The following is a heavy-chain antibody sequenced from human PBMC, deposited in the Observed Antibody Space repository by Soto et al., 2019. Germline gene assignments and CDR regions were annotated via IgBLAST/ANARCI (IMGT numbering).Heavy chain of an antibody. Sequence: QITLEESGPTLVKPTQTLTLACTFSGLSLSTSGMGVGWIRQPPGRALEWLALLYWNDDKSYSPSLKSRLTISKDTSKNQVVLTMTNMDPVDTGTSFCAHRKNWGHARYICFDYWGQGSLVTVSS. CDR3: AHRKNWGHARYICFDY. V-gene: IGHV2-5*01. J-gene: IGHJ4*02. D-gene: IGHD7-27*01. CDR2: LYWNDDK. CDR1: GLSLSTSGMG.